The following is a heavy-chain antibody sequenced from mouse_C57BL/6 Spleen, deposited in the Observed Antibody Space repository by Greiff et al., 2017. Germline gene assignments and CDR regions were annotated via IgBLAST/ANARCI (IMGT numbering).Heavy chain of an antibody. V-gene: IGHV14-4*01. J-gene: IGHJ2*01. Sequence: EVQLQQSGAELVRPGASVKLSCTASGFNFKDDYMHWVKQRPEQGLEWIGWIDPENGDTEYASKFQGKATITADTSSNTAYLQLNSLTSEDTAVYYCTTATVVPYWGQGTTLTVSS. CDR1: GFNFKDDY. CDR3: TTATVVPY. CDR2: IDPENGDT. D-gene: IGHD1-1*01.